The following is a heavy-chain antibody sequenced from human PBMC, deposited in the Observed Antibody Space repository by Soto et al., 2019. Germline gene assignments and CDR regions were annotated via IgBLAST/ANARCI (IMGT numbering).Heavy chain of an antibody. J-gene: IGHJ4*02. Sequence: ASVKVSCKASGYTFTSYGISWLRQSAGQGLEWMGWISAYNDNTKSAQKLQGRVTMTTDTSTSTAYMELRSLRSDDTAVYYCARGSRDYIDYYFDYWGQGTLVTSPQ. CDR1: GYTFTSYG. V-gene: IGHV1-18*04. CDR3: ARGSRDYIDYYFDY. D-gene: IGHD4-17*01. CDR2: ISAYNDNT.